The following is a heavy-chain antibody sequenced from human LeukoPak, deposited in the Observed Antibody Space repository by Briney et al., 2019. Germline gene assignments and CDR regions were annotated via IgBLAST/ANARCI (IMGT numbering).Heavy chain of an antibody. J-gene: IGHJ4*02. Sequence: GGSLRLPCAASGFTFDDYTMHWVRQAPGKGLEWVSSISSSSSYIYYADSVKGRFTISRDNAKNSLYLQMNSLRAEDTAVYYCARGYCGGDCFDYWGQGTLVTVSS. D-gene: IGHD2-21*01. V-gene: IGHV3-21*01. CDR2: ISSSSSYI. CDR3: ARGYCGGDCFDY. CDR1: GFTFDDYT.